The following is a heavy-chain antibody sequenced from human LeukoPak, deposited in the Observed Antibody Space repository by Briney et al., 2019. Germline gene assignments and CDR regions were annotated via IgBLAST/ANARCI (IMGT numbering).Heavy chain of an antibody. CDR2: ISSSSSYI. D-gene: IGHD3-22*01. CDR1: GFTFSSYS. Sequence: NPGGSLRLSCAASGFTFSSYSMNWVRQAPGKGLEWVSSISSSSSYIYYADSVKGRFTISRDNAKNSLYLQMNSLRAEDTAVYYCARDEKYYYDSSGYYYGDYWGQGTLVTVSS. J-gene: IGHJ4*02. V-gene: IGHV3-21*01. CDR3: ARDEKYYYDSSGYYYGDY.